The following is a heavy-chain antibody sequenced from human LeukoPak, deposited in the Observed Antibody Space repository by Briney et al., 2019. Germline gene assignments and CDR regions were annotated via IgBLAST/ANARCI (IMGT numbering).Heavy chain of an antibody. D-gene: IGHD2-2*01. J-gene: IGHJ5*02. V-gene: IGHV4-4*09. CDR2: THTSGSP. CDR1: GGSMTHYF. Sequence: SGTLPLTCTVSGGSMTHYFWNWIRQPPGKGLEWIGYTHTSGSPDYSRSLKSRVTISLDTSKNQFSLMLSSVTAADTAVYFCARATQRYCSGTTCFPYWFDTWGQGTLATVSS. CDR3: ARATQRYCSGTTCFPYWFDT.